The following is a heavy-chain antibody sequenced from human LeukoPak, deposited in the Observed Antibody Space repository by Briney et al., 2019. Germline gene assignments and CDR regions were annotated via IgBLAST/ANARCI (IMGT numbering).Heavy chain of an antibody. V-gene: IGHV4-59*01. CDR1: GGSISTDY. Sequence: PSETLSLTCTVSGGSISTDYWSWIRQPPGKGLECIGYIYDSGSTNYNPSLKSRVTISVDTSKNQFSLKLSSVTAADTAVYYCARGGGWYDAFDIWGQGTMVTVSS. CDR2: IYDSGST. D-gene: IGHD6-19*01. J-gene: IGHJ3*02. CDR3: ARGGGWYDAFDI.